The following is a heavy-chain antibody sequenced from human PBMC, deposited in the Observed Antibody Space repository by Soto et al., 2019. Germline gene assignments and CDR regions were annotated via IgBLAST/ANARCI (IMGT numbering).Heavy chain of an antibody. CDR2: IWYDGSNT. CDR1: GFIFSSFG. Sequence: PGGSLRLSCAASGFIFSSFGMHWVRQAPGKGLEWVAHIWYDGSNTYYADSVKGRFTIPRDNSRNTVYLQMNSLRAEDTAVYHCVRDLLGSGGHFDYWGQGTPVTVSS. J-gene: IGHJ4*02. D-gene: IGHD7-27*01. CDR3: VRDLLGSGGHFDY. V-gene: IGHV3-33*01.